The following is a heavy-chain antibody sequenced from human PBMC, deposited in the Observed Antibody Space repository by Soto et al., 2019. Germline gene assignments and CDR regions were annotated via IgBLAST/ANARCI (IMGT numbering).Heavy chain of an antibody. J-gene: IGHJ6*02. Sequence: PSETLSLTCAVYGGSFSGYSSSCIRQPPGKGLEWIGEINHSGSTNYNPSLKSRVTISVDTSKNQFSLKLSSVTAADTAVYYCARASLGAISLNGMDVWGQGTTVTVSS. D-gene: IGHD1-26*01. CDR1: GGSFSGYS. V-gene: IGHV4-34*01. CDR2: INHSGST. CDR3: ARASLGAISLNGMDV.